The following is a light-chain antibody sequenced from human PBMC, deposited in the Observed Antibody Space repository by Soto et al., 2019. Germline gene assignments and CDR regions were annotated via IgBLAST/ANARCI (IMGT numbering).Light chain of an antibody. CDR3: QQYNNWPGT. V-gene: IGKV3-15*01. Sequence: VLTQSPGTLSVSPGERATLSCRASQSVSSKLAWYQQKPGQAPRLLFYGASTGATGIPARFSGSGSETEFTLSISSLQSEDFAVYYCQQYNNWPGTFGQGTKV. CDR1: QSVSSK. J-gene: IGKJ1*01. CDR2: GAS.